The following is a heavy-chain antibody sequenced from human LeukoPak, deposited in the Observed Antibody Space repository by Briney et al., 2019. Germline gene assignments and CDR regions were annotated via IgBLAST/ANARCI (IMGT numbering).Heavy chain of an antibody. CDR1: GGSISSYY. Sequence: SETLSLTCTVSGGSISSYYWSWIRQPPGKGLEWIGYIYYSGSTNYNPSLKSRVTISVDTSKNQFSLKLSSVAAADTAVYYCARGPSSGYYYPSDYWGQGTLVTVSS. CDR2: IYYSGST. CDR3: ARGPSSGYYYPSDY. D-gene: IGHD3-22*01. J-gene: IGHJ4*02. V-gene: IGHV4-59*08.